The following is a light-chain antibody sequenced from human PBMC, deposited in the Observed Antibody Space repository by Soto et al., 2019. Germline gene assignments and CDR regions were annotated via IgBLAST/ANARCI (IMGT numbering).Light chain of an antibody. CDR1: QSVSSNY. CDR3: QQYGSSLL. Sequence: EIVLTQSPATLSLSPGERATLSCRASQSVSSNYLAWYQQKPGQAPRLLIYGASSRATGIPDRFSGSGSGTDFTLTISRLEPEDFAVYYCQQYGSSLLFGQGTKVDIK. V-gene: IGKV3-20*01. CDR2: GAS. J-gene: IGKJ1*01.